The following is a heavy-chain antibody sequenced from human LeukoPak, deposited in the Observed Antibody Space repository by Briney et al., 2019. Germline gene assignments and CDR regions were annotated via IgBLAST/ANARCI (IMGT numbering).Heavy chain of an antibody. CDR2: INHSGST. Sequence: PSETLSLTCAVYGGSFSGYYWSWIRQPPGKGREWIGEINHSGSTNYNPSLKSRVTISIDTSKNQFSLKLSSVTAADTAVYYCARNTVTDWFDPWGQGTLVTVAS. J-gene: IGHJ5*02. CDR3: ARNTVTDWFDP. CDR1: GGSFSGYY. D-gene: IGHD4-4*01. V-gene: IGHV4-34*01.